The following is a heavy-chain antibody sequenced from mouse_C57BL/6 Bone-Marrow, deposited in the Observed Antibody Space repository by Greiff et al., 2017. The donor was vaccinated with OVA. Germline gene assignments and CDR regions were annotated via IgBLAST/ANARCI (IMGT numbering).Heavy chain of an antibody. Sequence: EVHLVESGAELVRPGASVKLSCTASSFNIKDDYMHWVKQRPEQGLEWIGWIDPENGDTEYASKFQGKATITADTSSNTAYLQLSSLTSEDTAVYYCTTSRYWYFDVWGTGTTVTVSS. D-gene: IGHD1-1*01. CDR1: SFNIKDDY. CDR2: IDPENGDT. CDR3: TTSRYWYFDV. J-gene: IGHJ1*03. V-gene: IGHV14-4*01.